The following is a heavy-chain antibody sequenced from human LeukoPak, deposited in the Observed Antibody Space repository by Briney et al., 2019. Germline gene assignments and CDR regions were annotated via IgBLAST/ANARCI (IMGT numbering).Heavy chain of an antibody. J-gene: IGHJ1*01. Sequence: GGSLRLSCAASGFTFRSYAMNWVRQAPGKGLEWVSYISSSSSTIYYADSVKGRFTISKDNAKNSLYLQMNSLRAEDTAVYYCARGSLNGKQLWSKASAEYFHHWGQGARVTVSS. D-gene: IGHD5-18*01. CDR3: ARGSLNGKQLWSKASAEYFHH. CDR2: ISSSSSTI. CDR1: GFTFRSYA. V-gene: IGHV3-48*04.